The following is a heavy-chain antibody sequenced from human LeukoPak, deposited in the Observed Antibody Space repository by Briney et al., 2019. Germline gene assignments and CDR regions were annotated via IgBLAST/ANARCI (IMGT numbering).Heavy chain of an antibody. CDR1: GFTFSSYD. CDR3: ARAGLAYDSSGYYLRDDAFDI. D-gene: IGHD3-22*01. V-gene: IGHV3-13*01. J-gene: IGHJ3*02. CDR2: IGTAGDT. Sequence: GGSLRLSCAASGFTFSSYDMHWVRQATGKGLEWVSAIGTAGDTYYPGSVKGRFTISRENAKNSLYLQMNSLRAGDTAVYYCARAGLAYDSSGYYLRDDAFDIWGRGTMVTVSS.